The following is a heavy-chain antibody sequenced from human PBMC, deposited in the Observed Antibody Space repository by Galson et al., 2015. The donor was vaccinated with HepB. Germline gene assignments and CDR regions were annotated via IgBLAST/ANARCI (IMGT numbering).Heavy chain of an antibody. V-gene: IGHV1-69*06. Sequence: SVKVSCKASGGTFSSYAISWVRQAPGQGLEWMGGIIPIFGTANYAQKFQGRVTITADKSTSTAYMELSSLRSEDTAVYYCARGNYYDSSGYYTPQLYYYYYGMDVWGQGTTVTVSS. CDR1: GGTFSSYA. D-gene: IGHD3-22*01. CDR2: IIPIFGTA. CDR3: ARGNYYDSSGYYTPQLYYYYYGMDV. J-gene: IGHJ6*02.